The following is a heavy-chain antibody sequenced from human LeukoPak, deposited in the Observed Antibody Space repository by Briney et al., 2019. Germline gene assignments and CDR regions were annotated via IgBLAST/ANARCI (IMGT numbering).Heavy chain of an antibody. CDR2: INPNSGGT. Sequence: ASVKVSCKASGYTFTGYYMHWVRQAPGQGLEWMGWINPNSGGTNYAQKFQGRVTMTRDTSISTAYMELSRLRSDDTAVYYCARVVPAATKRYFDYWGQGTLVTVSS. J-gene: IGHJ4*02. CDR3: ARVVPAATKRYFDY. CDR1: GYTFTGYY. V-gene: IGHV1-2*02. D-gene: IGHD2-2*01.